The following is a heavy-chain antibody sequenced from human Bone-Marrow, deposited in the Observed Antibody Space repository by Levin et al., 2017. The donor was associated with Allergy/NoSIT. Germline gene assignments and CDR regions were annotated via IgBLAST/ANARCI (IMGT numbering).Heavy chain of an antibody. CDR1: GGSIRSSNW. V-gene: IGHV4-4*02. CDR3: ARNVLLWFGESYHDAFDI. J-gene: IGHJ3*02. CDR2: IYHSGST. D-gene: IGHD3-10*01. Sequence: SQTLSLTCAVSGGSIRSSNWWSWVRQPPGKGLEWIGEIYHSGSTNYNPSLKSRVTISVDKSKNQFSLKLSSVTAADTAVYYCARNVLLWFGESYHDAFDIWGQGTMVTVSS.